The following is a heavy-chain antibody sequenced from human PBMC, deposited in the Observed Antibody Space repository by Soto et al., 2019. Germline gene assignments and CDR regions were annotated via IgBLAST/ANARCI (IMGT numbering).Heavy chain of an antibody. J-gene: IGHJ6*02. V-gene: IGHV1-69*13. Sequence: ASVKVSCKASGGTFSSYAISWVRQAPGQGLEWMGGIIPIFGTANYAQKFQGRVTITADESTSTAYMELSSLRSEDTAVYYCARDHSGVAGTFIPPPNYYYGMDVWGQGTTVTVSS. CDR2: IIPIFGTA. CDR3: ARDHSGVAGTFIPPPNYYYGMDV. CDR1: GGTFSSYA. D-gene: IGHD6-19*01.